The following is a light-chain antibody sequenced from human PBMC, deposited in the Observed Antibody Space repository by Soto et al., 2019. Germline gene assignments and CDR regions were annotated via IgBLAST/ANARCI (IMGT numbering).Light chain of an antibody. CDR3: GSWDSSLSAYV. J-gene: IGLJ1*01. CDR1: DSNVGSTA. CDR2: DDN. Sequence: QSVLTQPPSASGAPGQRVTISCSGSDSNVGSTAVNWYQQVPGTAPKLLIYDDNKRPSGIPDRFSGSKSGTSATLGITGFQTGDEADYYCGSWDSSLSAYVFGTGTKVTVL. V-gene: IGLV1-51*01.